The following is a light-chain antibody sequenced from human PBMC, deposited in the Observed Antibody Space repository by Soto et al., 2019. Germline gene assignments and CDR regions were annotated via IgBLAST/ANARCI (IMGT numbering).Light chain of an antibody. Sequence: QAVVTQEPSLTVSPGGTVTLTCGSSTGAVTSGHYPYWFQQKPGQAPRTLIYVTSNKHSWTPARFSGSLLGGKAALTLSGAQPEDEADYYCLLSYSGARVFGGGTKLTVL. CDR1: TGAVTSGHY. CDR3: LLSYSGARV. V-gene: IGLV7-46*01. CDR2: VTS. J-gene: IGLJ2*01.